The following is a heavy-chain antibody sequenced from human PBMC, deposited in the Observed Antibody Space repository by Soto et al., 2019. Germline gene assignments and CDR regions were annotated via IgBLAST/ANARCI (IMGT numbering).Heavy chain of an antibody. Sequence: SETLSLTCTVSGGSISSSSYYWGWIRQPPGKGLEWIGSIYYSGSTYYNPSLKSRVTISVDTSKNQFSLKLSSVTAADTAVYYCARLRYSSSWDYYYYMDVWGKGTTVTVSS. CDR3: ARLRYSSSWDYYYYMDV. D-gene: IGHD6-13*01. CDR2: IYYSGST. V-gene: IGHV4-39*01. J-gene: IGHJ6*03. CDR1: GGSISSSSYY.